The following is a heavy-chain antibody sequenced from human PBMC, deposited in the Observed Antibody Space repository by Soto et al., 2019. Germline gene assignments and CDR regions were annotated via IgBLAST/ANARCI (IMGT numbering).Heavy chain of an antibody. CDR2: ISPGSNYR. Sequence: GGSLRLSCSGSGFTFTSATMSWIRQAPGKGLEWLSYISPGSNYREYADSVKGRHIISRDNAKNSLYLQMNSLRDEDTAIYYCVRGGGGGQFDLWGQGTVVTVSS. J-gene: IGHJ5*02. D-gene: IGHD2-15*01. V-gene: IGHV3-11*06. CDR1: GFTFTSAT. CDR3: VRGGGGGQFDL.